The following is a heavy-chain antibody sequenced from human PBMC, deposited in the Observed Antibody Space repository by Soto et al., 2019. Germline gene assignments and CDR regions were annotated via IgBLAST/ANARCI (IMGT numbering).Heavy chain of an antibody. J-gene: IGHJ3*02. V-gene: IGHV1-69*01. CDR3: ARERGDRPVAGSDASET. D-gene: IGHD6-19*01. CDR2: IVPMCDTP. Sequence: QVQLVQSGTDLKNPGSSVRVSCKASGGTFSRDSFSWLRQAPGQGPEWIGGIVPMCDTPVYSQKFQGRVTITADEAGTTAYMELSSLRSEDTAVYFCARERGDRPVAGSDASETWGHGTVVTV. CDR1: GGTFSRDS.